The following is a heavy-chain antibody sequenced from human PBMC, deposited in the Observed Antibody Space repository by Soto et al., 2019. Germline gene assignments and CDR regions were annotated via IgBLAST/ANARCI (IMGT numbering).Heavy chain of an antibody. CDR1: GYTFTGCY. Sequence: ASVKVSCKASGYTFTGCYMHWVRQAPGQGLEWMGWINPNSGGTNYAQKFQGRVTMTRDTSISTAYMELSRLRSDDTAVYYCARDSSSWYSGWFDPWGQGTLVTVSS. V-gene: IGHV1-2*02. CDR2: INPNSGGT. D-gene: IGHD6-13*01. J-gene: IGHJ5*02. CDR3: ARDSSSWYSGWFDP.